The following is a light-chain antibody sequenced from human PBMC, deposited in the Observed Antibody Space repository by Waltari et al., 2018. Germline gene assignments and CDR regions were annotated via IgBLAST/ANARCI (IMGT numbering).Light chain of an antibody. Sequence: DTQMTQSPSTLSTSVGDRVTTTCRASKSISSLLAWYQHKPGKAPKLLIYKASTLERGVPSRFSGSGSGTEFTLTISSLQPDDFAIYYCQQYNSYPRTFGQGTKVEIK. CDR1: KSISSL. J-gene: IGKJ1*01. V-gene: IGKV1-5*03. CDR2: KAS. CDR3: QQYNSYPRT.